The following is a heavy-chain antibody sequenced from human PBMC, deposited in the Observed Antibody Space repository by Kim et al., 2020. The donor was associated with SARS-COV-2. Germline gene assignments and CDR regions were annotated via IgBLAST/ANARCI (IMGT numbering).Heavy chain of an antibody. D-gene: IGHD3-10*01. J-gene: IGHJ4*02. Sequence: DAPVKGRFTISRDDSKNTLYLQMNSLKPEDTAVYYCTTEDVVRGVTPFAYWGQGTLVTVSS. CDR3: TTEDVVRGVTPFAY. V-gene: IGHV3-15*01.